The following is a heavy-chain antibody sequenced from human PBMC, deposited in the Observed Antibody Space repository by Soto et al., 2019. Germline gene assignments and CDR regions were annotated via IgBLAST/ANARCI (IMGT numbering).Heavy chain of an antibody. D-gene: IGHD6-25*01. CDR2: LWSDGTHE. J-gene: IGHJ4*02. V-gene: IGHV3-33*01. CDR3: ARASVPGSGWTVGY. Sequence: QVQLVESGGGVVQPGTSVRLSCVASGLTFSNCGMHWVRQAPGKGLEWVAVLWSDGTHESYADSVKGRFTISRDISDTMVFLQMNSLRADDTAVYYCARASVPGSGWTVGYWGQGTLVTVSS. CDR1: GLTFSNCG.